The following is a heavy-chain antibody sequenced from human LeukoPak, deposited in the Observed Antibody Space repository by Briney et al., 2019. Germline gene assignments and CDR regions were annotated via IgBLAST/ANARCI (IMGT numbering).Heavy chain of an antibody. CDR1: GGSISSGGYY. J-gene: IGHJ4*02. Sequence: SETLSLTCTVSGGSISSGGYYWSWIRQHPGKGLEWIGCIYYSGSPYYNPSLKSRVTISVDTSKNQFSLKLSSVTAADTAVYYCARDQAVATIHYFDYWGQGTLVTVSS. CDR2: IYYSGSP. V-gene: IGHV4-31*03. D-gene: IGHD5-12*01. CDR3: ARDQAVATIHYFDY.